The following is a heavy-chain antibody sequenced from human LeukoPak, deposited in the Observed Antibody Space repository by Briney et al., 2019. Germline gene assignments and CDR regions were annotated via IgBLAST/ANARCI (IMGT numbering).Heavy chain of an antibody. Sequence: SETLSLTCTVSGGSISSHYWSWIRQPPGKGLEWIGFIYYSGSTNYNPSLKSRVTISVDTSKNQFSLKLSSVTAADAAVYYCARVGPYCSSTSCYTKSPYYFDYWGQGTLVTVSS. CDR2: IYYSGST. J-gene: IGHJ4*02. CDR1: GGSISSHY. CDR3: ARVGPYCSSTSCYTKSPYYFDY. D-gene: IGHD2-2*02. V-gene: IGHV4-59*11.